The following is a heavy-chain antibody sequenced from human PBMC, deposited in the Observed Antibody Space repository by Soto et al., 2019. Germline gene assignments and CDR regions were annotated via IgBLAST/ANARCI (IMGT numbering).Heavy chain of an antibody. CDR2: IDYSGST. J-gene: IGHJ6*02. D-gene: IGHD3-22*01. CDR3: ASIRYYDLSGAMGV. V-gene: IGHV4-39*01. CDR1: GGATSSADYY. Sequence: AETLSLTCSVSGGATSSADYYWALTRQPPGKGLEWIVTIDYSGSTYANSSLKRRVAICIDTSNSQYTLEMRLMTDEETAVYYCASIRYYDLSGAMGVWGHGATVAVSS.